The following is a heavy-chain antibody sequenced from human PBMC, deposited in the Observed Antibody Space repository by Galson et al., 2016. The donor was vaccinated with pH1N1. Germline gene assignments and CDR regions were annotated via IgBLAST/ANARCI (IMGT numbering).Heavy chain of an antibody. V-gene: IGHV3-9*01. CDR3: VTDSGDGDRNLVPHDAFDV. D-gene: IGHD4-17*01. Sequence: SLRLSCAAAGFTFGHYGMHWVRQVPGKGLEWVSGINWNSKTRAYGDPVRGRFTISRDNAKNSLYLQMNNLRPEDTALYYCVTDSGDGDRNLVPHDAFDVWGQGTMVTVSS. J-gene: IGHJ3*01. CDR1: GFTFGHYG. CDR2: INWNSKTR.